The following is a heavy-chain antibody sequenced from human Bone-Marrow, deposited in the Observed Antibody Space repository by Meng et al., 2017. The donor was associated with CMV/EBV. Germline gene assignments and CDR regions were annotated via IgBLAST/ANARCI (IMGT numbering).Heavy chain of an antibody. Sequence: WGSLRLSCTTSGFTFSTYAMHWVRQAPGKGLEWVAMISYDGSKKYFADYVKGRFTISRDNSKNTLYLQMNSLRVEDTAVYYCARDGSLDNDFWSVYYIRGGAVNFDYWGQGTLVTVSS. V-gene: IGHV3-30-3*01. CDR2: ISYDGSKK. CDR3: ARDGSLDNDFWSVYYIRGGAVNFDY. D-gene: IGHD3-3*01. J-gene: IGHJ4*02. CDR1: GFTFSTYA.